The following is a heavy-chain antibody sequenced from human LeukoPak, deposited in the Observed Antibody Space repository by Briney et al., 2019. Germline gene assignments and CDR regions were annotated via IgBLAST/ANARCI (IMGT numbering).Heavy chain of an antibody. CDR3: ATLENSGSYDY. D-gene: IGHD1-26*01. J-gene: IGHJ4*02. Sequence: GGSLRLSCAASGFTFSSYGMHWVRQAPVKGLEWVAVISYDGSNKYYADSVKGRFTISRDNSKNTLYLQMNSLRAEDTAVYYCATLENSGSYDYWGQGTLVTVSS. CDR2: ISYDGSNK. CDR1: GFTFSSYG. V-gene: IGHV3-30*03.